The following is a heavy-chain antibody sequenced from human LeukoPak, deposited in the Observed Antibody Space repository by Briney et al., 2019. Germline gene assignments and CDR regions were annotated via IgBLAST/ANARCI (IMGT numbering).Heavy chain of an antibody. V-gene: IGHV5-51*01. J-gene: IGHJ4*02. CDR3: ARAYYDILTGYPGVLDY. Sequence: GESLKISCNASGYTFSNYWIGWVRQVPGKGLEWMGIIYPGDSDTRYSPSFQGQVTISADKSISTAYLQWSSLKASDTAMYYCARAYYDILTGYPGVLDYWGQGTLVTVSS. CDR2: IYPGDSDT. CDR1: GYTFSNYW. D-gene: IGHD3-9*01.